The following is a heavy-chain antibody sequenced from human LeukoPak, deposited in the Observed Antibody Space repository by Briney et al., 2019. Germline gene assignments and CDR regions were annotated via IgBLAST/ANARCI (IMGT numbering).Heavy chain of an antibody. CDR2: IYTSGST. CDR1: GGSISSGSYY. CDR3: AREYSAAGLGY. Sequence: NPSETLSLTCTVSGGSISSGSYYWSWIRQPAGKGLEWIGRIYTSGSTNYNPSLKSRGTISVDSSKNQFSLKLSSVTAADTAVYYCAREYSAAGLGYWGQGTLVTVSS. D-gene: IGHD6-13*01. V-gene: IGHV4-61*02. J-gene: IGHJ4*02.